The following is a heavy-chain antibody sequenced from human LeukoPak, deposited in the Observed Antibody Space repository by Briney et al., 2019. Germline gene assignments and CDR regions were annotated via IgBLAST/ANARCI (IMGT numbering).Heavy chain of an antibody. V-gene: IGHV4-39*01. D-gene: IGHD4-23*01. Sequence: SETLSLTCTVSGGSISSSSYYWGWIRQPPGKGLEWIGSIYYSGSTYYNPSLKSRVTISVDTSKNQFSLKLSSVTAADTAVYYCANSANYGGNSGYFDYWGQGTLVTVSS. CDR3: ANSANYGGNSGYFDY. CDR1: GGSISSSSYY. CDR2: IYYSGST. J-gene: IGHJ4*02.